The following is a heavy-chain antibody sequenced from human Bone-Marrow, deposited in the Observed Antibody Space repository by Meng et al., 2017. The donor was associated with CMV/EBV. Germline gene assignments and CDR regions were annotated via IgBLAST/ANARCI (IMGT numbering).Heavy chain of an antibody. Sequence: GESLKISCAASGFTFDDYTMHWVRQAPGKGLEWVSLISWDGGSTYYADSVKGRFTISRDNSKNSLYLQMNSLRTEDTALYYCTKDGRRNYYGSGAGGDYWGQGTLVTVSS. J-gene: IGHJ4*02. CDR1: GFTFDDYT. CDR2: ISWDGGST. CDR3: TKDGRRNYYGSGAGGDY. D-gene: IGHD3-10*01. V-gene: IGHV3-43*01.